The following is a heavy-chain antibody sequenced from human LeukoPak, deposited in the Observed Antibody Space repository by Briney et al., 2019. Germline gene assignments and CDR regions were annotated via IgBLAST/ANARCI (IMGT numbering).Heavy chain of an antibody. V-gene: IGHV3-11*06. D-gene: IGHD2-15*01. CDR1: GFTFSDYY. Sequence: GGSLRLSCAASGFTFSDYYMSWIRQAPGKGLEWVSSISSSSSYIYYADSVKGRFTISRDNAKNSLYLQMNSLRAEDTAVYYCARDSLVVPATLYYDRQDYWGQGTLVTVSS. CDR2: ISSSSSYI. J-gene: IGHJ4*02. CDR3: ARDSLVVPATLYYDRQDY.